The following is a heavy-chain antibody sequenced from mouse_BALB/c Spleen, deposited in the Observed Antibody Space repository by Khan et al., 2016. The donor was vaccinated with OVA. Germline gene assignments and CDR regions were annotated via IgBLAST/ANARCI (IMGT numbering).Heavy chain of an antibody. CDR1: GYSITSDYA. CDR3: ARAVTITTVVATDFDY. D-gene: IGHD1-1*01. J-gene: IGHJ2*01. V-gene: IGHV3-2*02. CDR2: ISYSGRT. Sequence: EVQLQESGPGLVKPSQSLSLTCTVTGYSITSDYAWNWIRQFPGNKLEWMGYISYSGRTSYNPSLKSRISITRDPSKNQCFLQLNSVTTEDTATYYCARAVTITTVVATDFDYWGQGTTLTVSS.